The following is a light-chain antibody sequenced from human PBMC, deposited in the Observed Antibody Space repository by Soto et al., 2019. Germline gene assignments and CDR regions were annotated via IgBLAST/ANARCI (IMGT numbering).Light chain of an antibody. J-gene: IGLJ1*01. V-gene: IGLV2-14*01. Sequence: QSVLTQPASVSGFPGRSITISCTGNSNDIGGNNYVSWYQQHPGKAPKLMIYDVSNRPSGVSNRFSGSKSGNTASLTISGLQAEDEADYYCSSYTSSSTYVFGTGTKVTVL. CDR3: SSYTSSSTYV. CDR2: DVS. CDR1: SNDIGGNNY.